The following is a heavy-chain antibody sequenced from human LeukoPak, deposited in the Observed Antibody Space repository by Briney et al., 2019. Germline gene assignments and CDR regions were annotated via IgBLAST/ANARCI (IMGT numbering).Heavy chain of an antibody. CDR1: GDSIGSSGHY. CDR2: IYYSGNT. CDR3: GRGGIAAAASGIDY. Sequence: KTSETLSLTCTVSGDSIGSSGHYWAWIRQPPGKGLEWVGTIYYSGNTYYNPSLKSRVIILVDTSKNQFSLKLSSVTAADTAVYYCGRGGIAAAASGIDYWGQGTLVTVSS. J-gene: IGHJ4*02. D-gene: IGHD6-13*01. V-gene: IGHV4-39*07.